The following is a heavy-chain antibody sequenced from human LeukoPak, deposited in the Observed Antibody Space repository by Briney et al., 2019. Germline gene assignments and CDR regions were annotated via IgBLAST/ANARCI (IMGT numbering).Heavy chain of an antibody. CDR1: GFTFSSYA. CDR2: ISGSGGNT. V-gene: IGHV3-23*01. CDR3: AKTVSGSHSYQGGDY. D-gene: IGHD3-16*02. J-gene: IGHJ4*02. Sequence: GSLRLSCAASGFTFSSYAMSWVRQAPGKGLEWVSAISGSGGNTYYADSVKGRFTMSRDNSKNTLYLQMNSLRAEDTAVYFCAKTVSGSHSYQGGDYWGQGTLVTVST.